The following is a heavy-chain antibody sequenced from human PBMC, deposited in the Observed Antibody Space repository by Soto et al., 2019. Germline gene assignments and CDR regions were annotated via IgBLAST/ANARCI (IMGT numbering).Heavy chain of an antibody. CDR1: GGSISSYY. CDR3: ATCTIFGGDYYYMDV. J-gene: IGHJ6*03. D-gene: IGHD3-3*01. CDR2: THYSGST. V-gene: IGHV4-59*01. Sequence: SETLSLTCTVSGGSISSYYWSWIRQSPGKGLEWIGYTHYSGSTNYNPSLKSRVTISVDTSKNQFSLRLSSVTAADTAVYYCATCTIFGGDYYYMDVWGKGTTVTVSS.